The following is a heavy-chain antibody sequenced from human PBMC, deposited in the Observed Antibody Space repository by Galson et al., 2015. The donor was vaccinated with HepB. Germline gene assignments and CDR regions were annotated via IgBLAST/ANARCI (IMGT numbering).Heavy chain of an antibody. J-gene: IGHJ4*02. D-gene: IGHD6-19*01. Sequence: SCKASGYTFTSYGISWVRQAPGQGLEWMGRISVYNGHTNYAQRVQDRVTMTTDTSTTTAYMELRGLRSDDTAVYYCAREGIAVAGSDFWGQGTLVTVSS. CDR3: AREGIAVAGSDF. CDR1: GYTFTSYG. CDR2: ISVYNGHT. V-gene: IGHV1-18*01.